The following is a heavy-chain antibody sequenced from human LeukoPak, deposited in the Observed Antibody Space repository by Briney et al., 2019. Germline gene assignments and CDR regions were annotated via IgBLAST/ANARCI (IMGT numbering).Heavy chain of an antibody. CDR1: GYSFTNYD. V-gene: IGHV1-8*03. D-gene: IGHD3-3*01. Sequence: ASVKVSCKASGYSFTNYDINWVRQATGQGLEWMGWMNPKSGDTGYSQKFQGRVFITRDTSINTAYMELSSLGSDDTAVYYCAGVEGLLVDYWGQGTLVTVSS. J-gene: IGHJ4*02. CDR2: MNPKSGDT. CDR3: AGVEGLLVDY.